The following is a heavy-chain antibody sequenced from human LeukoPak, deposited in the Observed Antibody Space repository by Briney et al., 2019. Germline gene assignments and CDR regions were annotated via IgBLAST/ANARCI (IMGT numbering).Heavy chain of an antibody. V-gene: IGHV4-59*01. CDR2: IYYSGST. CDR1: GGPISSYY. J-gene: IGHJ4*02. Sequence: SETLSLTCTVSGGPISSYYWSWIRQPPGKGLEWIGYIYYSGSTNYNPSLKSRVTISVDTSKNQFSLKLSSVTAADTAVYYCARGGELPTDYWGQGTLVTVSS. D-gene: IGHD1-26*01. CDR3: ARGGELPTDY.